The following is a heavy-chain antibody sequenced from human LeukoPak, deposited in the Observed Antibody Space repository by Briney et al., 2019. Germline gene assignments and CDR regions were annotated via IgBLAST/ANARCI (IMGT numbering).Heavy chain of an antibody. Sequence: SETLSLTRTVSGGSISSYFWSWIRQPAGKRLEWIGRIYSRGSTNYNPSLKSRVTMSVDTSKNQFSLKVSSMTAADTAVYYCARHYYGDYFFDYWGQEPWSPSPQ. V-gene: IGHV4-4*07. CDR2: IYSRGST. J-gene: IGHJ4*01. CDR1: GGSISSYF. D-gene: IGHD4-17*01. CDR3: ARHYYGDYFFDY.